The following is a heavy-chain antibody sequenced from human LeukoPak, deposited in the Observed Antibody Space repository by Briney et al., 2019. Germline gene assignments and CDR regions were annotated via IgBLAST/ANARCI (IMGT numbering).Heavy chain of an antibody. Sequence: GGSLRLSCAASGFTFSSYGMTWARQAPGKGLEWVSGISGSGGSTYYADFVKGRFTVSRDNSKNTLYLQMNSLRAEDTAVYYCAKGYYFDSSAYLFDYWGQGTLVTVSS. D-gene: IGHD3-22*01. J-gene: IGHJ4*02. CDR3: AKGYYFDSSAYLFDY. CDR2: ISGSGGST. V-gene: IGHV3-23*01. CDR1: GFTFSSYG.